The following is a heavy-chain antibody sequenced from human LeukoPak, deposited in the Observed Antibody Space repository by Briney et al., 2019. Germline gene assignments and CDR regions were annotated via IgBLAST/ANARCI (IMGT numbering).Heavy chain of an antibody. CDR2: IIPILGIA. Sequence: GASVKVSCKASGGTFSSYAISWVRQAPGQGLEWMGRIIPILGIANYAQKFQGRVTITADKSTSTAYMELSSLRSEDTAVYYCAVEGDSGHWFDPWGQGTLVTVSS. CDR3: AVEGDSGHWFDP. CDR1: GGTFSSYA. V-gene: IGHV1-69*04. J-gene: IGHJ5*02. D-gene: IGHD3-16*01.